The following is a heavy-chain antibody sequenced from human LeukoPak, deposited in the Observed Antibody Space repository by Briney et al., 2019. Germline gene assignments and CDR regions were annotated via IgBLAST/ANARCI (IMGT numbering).Heavy chain of an antibody. CDR3: ARGITIFGVVIISHFDL. CDR2: IIPIFGTA. V-gene: IGHV1-69*13. J-gene: IGHJ2*01. CDR1: QYSFSSYA. Sequence: ASVKVSSKASQYSFSSYAISWVRQAPGQGLEWMGGIIPIFGTANYAQKFQGRVTITADESTSTAYMELSSLRSEDTAVYYCARGITIFGVVIISHFDLWGRGTLVTVSS. D-gene: IGHD3-3*01.